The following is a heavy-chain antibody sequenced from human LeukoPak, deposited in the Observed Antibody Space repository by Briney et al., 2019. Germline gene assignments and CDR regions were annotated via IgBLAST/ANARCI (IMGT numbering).Heavy chain of an antibody. CDR3: ARAEYYYDSSGYYYDEDY. Sequence: ASVKVSCKASGYTFTSYYMHWVRQAPGQGLEWMGIINPSGGSTSYAQKLQGRVTMTTDTSTSTAYMELRSLRSDDTAVYYCARAEYYYDSSGYYYDEDYWGQGTLVTVSS. CDR2: INPSGGST. V-gene: IGHV1-46*01. CDR1: GYTFTSYY. J-gene: IGHJ4*02. D-gene: IGHD3-22*01.